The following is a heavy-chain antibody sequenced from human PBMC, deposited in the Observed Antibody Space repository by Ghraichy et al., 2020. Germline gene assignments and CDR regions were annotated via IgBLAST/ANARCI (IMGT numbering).Heavy chain of an antibody. Sequence: GGSLRLSCAASGFTFSSYAMHWVRQAPGKGLEYVSAISSNGGSTYYANSVKGRFTISRDNSKNTLYLQMGSLRAEDMAVYYCARADSSGYLLGVLAFDIWGQGTMVTVSS. D-gene: IGHD3-22*01. CDR3: ARADSSGYLLGVLAFDI. V-gene: IGHV3-64*01. CDR2: ISSNGGST. J-gene: IGHJ3*02. CDR1: GFTFSSYA.